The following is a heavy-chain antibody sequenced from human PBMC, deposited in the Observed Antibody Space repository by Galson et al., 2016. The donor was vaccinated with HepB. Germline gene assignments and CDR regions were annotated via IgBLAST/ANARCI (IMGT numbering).Heavy chain of an antibody. V-gene: IGHV3-23*01. J-gene: IGHJ6*02. D-gene: IGHD6-6*01. Sequence: SLRLSCAASGFTFSNYVMTWVRQAPGKGLEWVSAISGSGGVKYYADSVKGRFTFSRDNTKNTVFLRMSSLRVEDTAIYYCAKNLSSSHGLDVWGQGTTVTVSS. CDR3: AKNLSSSHGLDV. CDR1: GFTFSNYV. CDR2: ISGSGGVK.